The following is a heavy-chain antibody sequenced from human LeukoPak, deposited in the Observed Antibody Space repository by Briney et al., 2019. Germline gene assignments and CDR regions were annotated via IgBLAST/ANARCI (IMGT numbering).Heavy chain of an antibody. D-gene: IGHD6-13*01. CDR3: ARRGIATDYYYYYMDV. CDR2: IRYDGSNK. CDR1: GFTFSSYG. Sequence: PGGSLRLSCAASGFTFSSYGMHWVRQAPGKGLEWVAFIRYDGSNKCYADSVKGRFTISRDNSKNTLYLQMNSLRAEDTAVYYCARRGIATDYYYYYMDVWGKGTTVTISS. J-gene: IGHJ6*03. V-gene: IGHV3-30*02.